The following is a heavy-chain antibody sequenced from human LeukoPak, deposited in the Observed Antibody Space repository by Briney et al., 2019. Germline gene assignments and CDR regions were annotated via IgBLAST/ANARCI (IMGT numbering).Heavy chain of an antibody. V-gene: IGHV3-7*01. CDR3: ARGRSCFVY. Sequence: GGSLRLSCAASGFTFSTYWMSWVRQAPGKGLEWVANIKEDGSEKYYVDSVRGRFTISRDNAKNSMYLQMNSPRAEDTAVYYCARGRSCFVYWGQGTLVTVSS. CDR2: IKEDGSEK. J-gene: IGHJ4*02. CDR1: GFTFSTYW. D-gene: IGHD2-15*01.